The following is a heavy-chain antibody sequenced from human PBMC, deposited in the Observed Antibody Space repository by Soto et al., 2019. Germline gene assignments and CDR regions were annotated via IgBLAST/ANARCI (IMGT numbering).Heavy chain of an antibody. D-gene: IGHD6-13*01. CDR2: IAGGSDYI. J-gene: IGHJ5*02. CDR1: GFTFSSYS. V-gene: IGHV3-21*06. Sequence: EVQLEESGGGLVKPGGSLSLSCAASGFTFSSYSMNWVRQAPGKGLEWVSSIAGGSDYIYYADSVKGRFTVSRDNAKSSLYLQMNTLRAEDSAIYYCAIDASLRQQREAWFDPWCQGTLVSVSS. CDR3: AIDASLRQQREAWFDP.